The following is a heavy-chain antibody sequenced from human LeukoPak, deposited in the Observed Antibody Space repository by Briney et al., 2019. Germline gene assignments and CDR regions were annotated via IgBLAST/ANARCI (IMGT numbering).Heavy chain of an antibody. CDR1: GGSISSSSYY. Sequence: SETLSLICTVSGGSISSSSYYWGWIRQPPGKGLEWIGSIYYSGSTYYNPSLKSRVTISVDTSKNQFSLKLSSVTAADTAVYYCAREASHHYDSSGYYWGQGTLVTVSS. CDR3: AREASHHYDSSGYY. D-gene: IGHD3-22*01. V-gene: IGHV4-39*07. CDR2: IYYSGST. J-gene: IGHJ4*02.